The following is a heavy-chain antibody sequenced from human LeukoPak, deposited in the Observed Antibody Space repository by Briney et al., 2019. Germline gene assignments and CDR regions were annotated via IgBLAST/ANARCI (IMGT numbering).Heavy chain of an antibody. CDR1: GGSISSSSYY. V-gene: IGHV4-39*01. Sequence: SGTLSLTCTVSGGSISSSSYYWGWIRQPPGKGLEWIGSIYYSGSTYYNPSLKSRVTISVDTSKNQFSLKLSSVTAADTAVYYCARQQLVPTTFDYWGQGTLVTVSS. J-gene: IGHJ4*02. D-gene: IGHD6-13*01. CDR2: IYYSGST. CDR3: ARQQLVPTTFDY.